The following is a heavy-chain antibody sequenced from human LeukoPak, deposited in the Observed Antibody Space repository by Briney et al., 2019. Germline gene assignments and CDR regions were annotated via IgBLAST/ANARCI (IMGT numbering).Heavy chain of an antibody. CDR2: IYTSGST. Sequence: SETLSLTCTVSGGSISSYYWSWIRQPAGKGLGWIGRIYTSGSTNYNPSLKSGVTMSVATSKNQFSLKLSSVTAAETAMYYCAGGHYDFWSGYYTSFDYWGQGTLVTVSS. J-gene: IGHJ4*02. D-gene: IGHD3-3*01. V-gene: IGHV4-4*07. CDR3: AGGHYDFWSGYYTSFDY. CDR1: GGSISSYY.